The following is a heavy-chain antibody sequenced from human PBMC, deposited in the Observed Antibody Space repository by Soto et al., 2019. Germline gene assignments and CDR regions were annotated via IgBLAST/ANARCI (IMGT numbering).Heavy chain of an antibody. Sequence: QVQLVQSGAEVKKPGSSVKVSCKASGGTFSSYTISWVRQAPGQGLEWMGRIIPILGIANYAQKFQGRVTITADKSTSTAYMELSCLRSEDTAVYYCARGYSSSTSWYVPFDPWGQGTLVTVSS. V-gene: IGHV1-69*02. CDR1: GGTFSSYT. CDR2: IIPILGIA. CDR3: ARGYSSSTSWYVPFDP. J-gene: IGHJ5*02. D-gene: IGHD6-13*01.